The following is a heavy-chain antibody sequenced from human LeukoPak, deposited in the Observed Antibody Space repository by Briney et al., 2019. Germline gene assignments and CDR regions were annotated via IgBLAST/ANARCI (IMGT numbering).Heavy chain of an antibody. D-gene: IGHD3-10*01. V-gene: IGHV4-59*08. CDR2: IYYSGST. J-gene: IGHJ4*02. Sequence: KPSETLSLTCTVSGGSISSYYWGWIRQPPGKGLEWIGYIYYSGSTNYNPSLESRVTISVDTSKNQFSLKLSSVTAADTAVYYCARSRYYYGSGTAVPFDYWGQGTLVTVSS. CDR3: ARSRYYYGSGTAVPFDY. CDR1: GGSISSYY.